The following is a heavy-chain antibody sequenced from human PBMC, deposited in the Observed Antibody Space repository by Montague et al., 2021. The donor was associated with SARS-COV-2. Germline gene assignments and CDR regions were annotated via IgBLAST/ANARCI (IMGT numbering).Heavy chain of an antibody. D-gene: IGHD4-17*01. CDR3: AREPDYGDYFDY. J-gene: IGHJ4*02. Sequence: SETLSLTCIVSGGSINSSTYHWAWIRQPPGKGLEWIATIYYRGASWSDPSLRSRVTISADTSRNQFSLKLSSVTAADTAVYYCAREPDYGDYFDYWGQGTLVTVSS. V-gene: IGHV4-39*07. CDR1: GGSINSSTYH. CDR2: IYYRGAS.